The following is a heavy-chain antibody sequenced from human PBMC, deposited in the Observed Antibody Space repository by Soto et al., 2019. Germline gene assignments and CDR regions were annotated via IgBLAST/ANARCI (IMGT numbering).Heavy chain of an antibody. J-gene: IGHJ4*02. CDR3: ATYWYSSGWLLDY. CDR2: VSHSGIT. CDR1: GFSISSDYY. D-gene: IGHD6-19*01. V-gene: IGHV4-38-2*01. Sequence: SETLSLTCAVSGFSISSDYYWGWIRQPAGKGLEWIVSVSHSGITYNSPSLKSRVTISVDTPKNQFSLKLSSVTAADTALYYCATYWYSSGWLLDYWAQGTMVTVSS.